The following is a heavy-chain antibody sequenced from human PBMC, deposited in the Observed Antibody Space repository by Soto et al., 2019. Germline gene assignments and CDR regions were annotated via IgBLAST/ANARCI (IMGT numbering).Heavy chain of an antibody. CDR1: GGTFSSYA. V-gene: IGHV1-69*13. J-gene: IGHJ3*02. D-gene: IGHD3-22*01. Sequence: SVKVSCKASGGTFSSYAISWVRQAPGQGLEWMGGIIPIFGTANYAQKFQGRVTITADESTSTAYMELSSLRSEDTAVYYCAGAPYYYDSSGDWSAFDIWGQGTMVTVSS. CDR3: AGAPYYYDSSGDWSAFDI. CDR2: IIPIFGTA.